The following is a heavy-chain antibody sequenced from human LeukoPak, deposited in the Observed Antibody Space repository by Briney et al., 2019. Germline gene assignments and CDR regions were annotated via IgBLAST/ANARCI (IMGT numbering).Heavy chain of an antibody. V-gene: IGHV4-4*07. CDR3: ARGAHDAFDI. CDR2: IYTSGST. CDR1: GGSISSYY. Sequence: PSETLSLTCIVSGGSISSYYWSWIRQPAGKGLEWIGRIYTSGSTNYNPSLKSRVSMSVDTSKNQFSLKLRSVTAADTAVYYCARGAHDAFDIWGQGTMVTVSS. J-gene: IGHJ3*02.